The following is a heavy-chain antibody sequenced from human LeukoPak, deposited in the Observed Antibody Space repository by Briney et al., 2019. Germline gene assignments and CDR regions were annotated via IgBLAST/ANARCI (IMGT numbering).Heavy chain of an antibody. D-gene: IGHD1-26*01. Sequence: ASVKVSCKASGYTFSDSYIHWVRQAPGQGLEWMGSMNPKSGGTKYAQKFQGRVSMTRDTSTSTAYMELASLTSDDPAVYYCARAGGRSWFDPWGQGTLVTVSS. CDR3: ARAGGRSWFDP. J-gene: IGHJ5*02. CDR1: GYTFSDSY. CDR2: MNPKSGGT. V-gene: IGHV1-2*02.